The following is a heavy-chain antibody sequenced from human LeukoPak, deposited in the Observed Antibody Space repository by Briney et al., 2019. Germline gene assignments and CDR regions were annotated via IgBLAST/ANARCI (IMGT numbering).Heavy chain of an antibody. CDR2: IYPGDSDT. Sequence: GESLKISCNVSGNSFTSNWIGWVRQMPGKGLEWMGIIYPGDSDTRYSPSFQGQVTISAKKSISTAYLQWSSLKASDTAMYYYSGREDSSSWYYFYYWGQGTLVPVSS. V-gene: IGHV5-51*01. D-gene: IGHD6-13*01. CDR3: SGREDSSSWYYFYY. CDR1: GNSFTSNW. J-gene: IGHJ4*02.